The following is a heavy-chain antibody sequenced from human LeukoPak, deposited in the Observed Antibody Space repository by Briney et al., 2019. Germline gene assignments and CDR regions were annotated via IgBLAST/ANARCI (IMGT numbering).Heavy chain of an antibody. CDR3: ASNSGLSYYYYGMDV. CDR1: GGSFGGYY. J-gene: IGHJ6*02. Sequence: SETLSLTCAVYGGSFGGYYWSWIHQPPGKGLEWIGEINHSGSTNYNPSLKSRVTISVDTSKNQFSLKLSSVTAADTAVYYCASNSGLSYYYYGMDVWGQGTTVTVSS. CDR2: INHSGST. V-gene: IGHV4-34*01. D-gene: IGHD6-19*01.